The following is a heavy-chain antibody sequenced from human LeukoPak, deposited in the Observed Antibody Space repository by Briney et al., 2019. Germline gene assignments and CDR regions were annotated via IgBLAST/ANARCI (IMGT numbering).Heavy chain of an antibody. CDR1: GYIFTGYY. CDR2: INPNSGGT. Sequence: ASVKVSCKASGYIFTGYYIHWVRQAPGQGLEWMGWINPNSGGTDYAQKFQGRVTMTRDTSISTAYMDLNSLRAEDTAVYYCAKGARGGDDYYDSSGYLGWGQGTLVTVSS. D-gene: IGHD3-22*01. J-gene: IGHJ4*02. CDR3: AKGARGGDDYYDSSGYLG. V-gene: IGHV1-2*02.